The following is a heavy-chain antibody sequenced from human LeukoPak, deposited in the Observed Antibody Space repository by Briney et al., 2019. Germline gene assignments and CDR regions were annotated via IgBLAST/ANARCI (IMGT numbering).Heavy chain of an antibody. D-gene: IGHD1-26*01. J-gene: IGHJ6*03. CDR2: MYYSGST. CDR3: TRHRDSENYYRLYYYYMDV. V-gene: IGHV4-39*01. Sequence: PSETLSLTCTVSGGSISSSSYYWGWLRQPPGKGLEWIGSMYYSGSTYYNPSLKSRVTISGDTSKNQFSLKLSSVTAADTAVYYCTRHRDSENYYRLYYYYMDVWGKGTTVTVSS. CDR1: GGSISSSSYY.